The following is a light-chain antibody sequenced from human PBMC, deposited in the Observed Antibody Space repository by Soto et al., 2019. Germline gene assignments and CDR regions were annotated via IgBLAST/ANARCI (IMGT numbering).Light chain of an antibody. CDR3: QQYYSTPPT. V-gene: IGKV4-1*01. CDR2: WAS. CDR1: QSVLLSSNNKNY. J-gene: IGKJ2*01. Sequence: DIVMTQSPDSLPVSLGERATINCKSSQSVLLSSNNKNYLAWYQQKPGQPPKLLIYWASTRESGVPDRFSGSGSGTDFTLTISSLQAEDVAVYYCQQYYSTPPTFGQGTMLEIK.